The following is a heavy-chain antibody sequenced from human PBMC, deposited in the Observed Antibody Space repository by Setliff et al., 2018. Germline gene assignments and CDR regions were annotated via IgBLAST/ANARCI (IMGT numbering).Heavy chain of an antibody. CDR2: FHTGGST. D-gene: IGHD3-3*01. Sequence: SDTLSLTCTVSGDSISSGSYYWTWIRQPAGKGLEWIGHFHTGGSTNYNSSLRSRVSISVDTSKNQFSLKLSSVTAADTATYYCARAGPTVTFFRVLVISWWDPWGQGSLVTVSS. CDR3: ARAGPTVTFFRVLVISWWDP. J-gene: IGHJ5*02. V-gene: IGHV4-61*09. CDR1: GDSISSGSYY.